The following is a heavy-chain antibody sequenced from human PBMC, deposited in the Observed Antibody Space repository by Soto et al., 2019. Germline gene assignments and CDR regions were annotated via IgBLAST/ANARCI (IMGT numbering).Heavy chain of an antibody. CDR1: GGSFSGYY. D-gene: IGHD4-4*01. CDR2: INHSGST. Sequence: SETLSLTCAVYGGSFSGYYWSWIRQPPGKGLEWIGEINHSGSTNYNPSLKSRVTISVDTSKNQFSLKLSSATAADIAVYYCARHSNRNYGLYYFDYWGLGALVTVSS. V-gene: IGHV4-34*01. CDR3: ARHSNRNYGLYYFDY. J-gene: IGHJ4*02.